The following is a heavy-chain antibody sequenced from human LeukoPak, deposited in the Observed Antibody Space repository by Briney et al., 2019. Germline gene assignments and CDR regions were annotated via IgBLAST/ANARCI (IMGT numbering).Heavy chain of an antibody. J-gene: IGHJ6*02. V-gene: IGHV3-23*01. Sequence: GGSLRLSCAVSGFTFSSYAMSWVRQAPGKGLGWVSAISGSGGSTYYADSVKGRFTISRDNSKNTLYLQMNSLRAEGTAVYYCAPERDRGQPYYYGMDVWGQGTTVTVSS. CDR2: ISGSGGST. CDR3: APERDRGQPYYYGMDV. D-gene: IGHD3-10*01. CDR1: GFTFSSYA.